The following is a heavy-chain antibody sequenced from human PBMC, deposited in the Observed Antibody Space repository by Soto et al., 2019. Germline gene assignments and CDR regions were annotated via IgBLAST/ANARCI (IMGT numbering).Heavy chain of an antibody. CDR1: GGSISYNSYD. CDR2: SFYTGTT. V-gene: IGHV4-39*02. D-gene: IGHD2-2*01. CDR3: ARLVVVAPVANV. J-gene: IGHJ4*02. Sequence: SETLSLTCSVSGGSISYNSYDWGWIRQPPGKGLEWIGGSFYTGTTYYSPSLKDRVTMSMEPSKNSFSVNLTSVTAADTAVYFCARLVVVAPVANVWGQGTLVTVSS.